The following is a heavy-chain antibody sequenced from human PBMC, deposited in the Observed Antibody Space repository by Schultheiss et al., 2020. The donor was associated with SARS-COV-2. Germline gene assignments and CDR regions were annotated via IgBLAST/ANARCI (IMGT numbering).Heavy chain of an antibody. D-gene: IGHD1-7*01. CDR2: IYHSGST. Sequence: SETLSLTCAVSGGSISSGYYWGWIRQPPGKGLEWIGSIYHSGSTYYNPSLKSRVTISVDKSKNQFSLKLTSVTAADTAVYYCGRGRNYVGIWGQGTMVTVSS. CDR3: GRGRNYVGI. CDR1: GGSISSGYY. V-gene: IGHV4-38-2*01. J-gene: IGHJ3*02.